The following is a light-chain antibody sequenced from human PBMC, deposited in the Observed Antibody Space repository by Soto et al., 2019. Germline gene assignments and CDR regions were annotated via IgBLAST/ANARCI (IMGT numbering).Light chain of an antibody. CDR1: QSISSW. V-gene: IGKV1-5*03. Sequence: DVQKTKFPSTLSASVGDRVTITCRASQSISSWLAWYQQKPGKAPKLLIYKASSLESGVPSRFSGSGSGTEFTLTISSLQPDDFATYYCQQYNSYSTFGQGTKVEIK. CDR2: KAS. J-gene: IGKJ1*01. CDR3: QQYNSYST.